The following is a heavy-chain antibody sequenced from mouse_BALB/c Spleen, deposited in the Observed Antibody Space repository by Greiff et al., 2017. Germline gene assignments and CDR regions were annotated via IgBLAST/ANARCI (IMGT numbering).Heavy chain of an antibody. D-gene: IGHD2-14*01. CDR2: INSNGGST. CDR3: ARDHRYDAMDY. CDR1: GFTFSSYG. J-gene: IGHJ4*01. Sequence: EVQRVESGGGLVQPGGSLKLSCAASGFTFSSYGTSWVRQTPAKRLELVATINSNGGSTYYPASVKGRFTISRDNAKNTLYLQMSSLKSEDTAMFYCARDHRYDAMDYWGQGTSVTVSS. V-gene: IGHV5-6-3*01.